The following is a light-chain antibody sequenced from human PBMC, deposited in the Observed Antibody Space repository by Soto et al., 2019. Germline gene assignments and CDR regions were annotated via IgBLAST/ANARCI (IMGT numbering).Light chain of an antibody. CDR2: GAS. CDR1: QSVSSN. Sequence: EIVMTQSPATLSLSPGERATLSCRASQSVSSNLAWYQQKPGQAPRLLIYGASTRATGIPARFSGSGSGTDFTLTISSLQSEDFAVYYCQQYTNWPPNTFGQGTRLEIK. V-gene: IGKV3-15*01. J-gene: IGKJ5*01. CDR3: QQYTNWPPNT.